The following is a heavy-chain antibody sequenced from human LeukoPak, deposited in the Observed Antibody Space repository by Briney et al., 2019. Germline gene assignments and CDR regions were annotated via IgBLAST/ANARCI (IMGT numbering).Heavy chain of an antibody. CDR3: ARGGQDFDY. CDR1: VGSISSFF. V-gene: IGHV4-59*01. CDR2: IYYSGNT. J-gene: IGHJ4*02. D-gene: IGHD3-16*01. Sequence: PSETLSLTCTVSVGSISSFFWSWIRQPPGKGLEWIGYIYYSGNTKYNPSLKSRVTISVDTSKKQFSLKLSSVTAADTAVYYCARGGQDFDYWGQGTLVTVSS.